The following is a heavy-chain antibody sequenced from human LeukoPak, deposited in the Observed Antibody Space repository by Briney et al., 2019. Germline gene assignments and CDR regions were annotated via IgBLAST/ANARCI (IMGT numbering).Heavy chain of an antibody. CDR1: GYTFTGYY. CDR3: AREPPRIVGATKSINDY. D-gene: IGHD1-26*01. CDR2: INPNSGGT. J-gene: IGHJ4*02. V-gene: IGHV1-2*06. Sequence: ASVKVSCKASGYTFTGYYMHWVRQAPGQGLEWMGRINPNSGGTNYAQKFQGRVTMTRDTSSSTAYMELSRLRSDNTAVYYCAREPPRIVGATKSINDYWGQGTLVTVSS.